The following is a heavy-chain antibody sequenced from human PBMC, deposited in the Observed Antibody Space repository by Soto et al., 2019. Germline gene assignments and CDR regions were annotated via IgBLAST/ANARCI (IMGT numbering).Heavy chain of an antibody. CDR1: GITFAGYC. CDR3: ARVFCTNGICSSFDY. J-gene: IGHJ4*02. D-gene: IGHD2-8*01. V-gene: IGHV3-74*01. Sequence: EVQLVESGGGLVQPGGSLKLSCAASGITFAGYCMHWVRQTPGKGLVWVSRINGDGSTTFYADSVKGRFTISRDNAKSTLYLQMNSLRAEDTAVYYCARVFCTNGICSSFDYWGQGTLVTVSS. CDR2: INGDGSTT.